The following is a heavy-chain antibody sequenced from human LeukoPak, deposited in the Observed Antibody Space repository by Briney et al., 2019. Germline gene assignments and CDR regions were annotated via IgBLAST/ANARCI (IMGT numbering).Heavy chain of an antibody. Sequence: GGSLRLSCAASGFTFSSYAMHWVRQAPGKGLEWVAVISYDGSNKYYADSVKGRFTISRDNAKNSLYLQMNSLRAEDTAVYYCARGLTFWGQGTLVTVSS. V-gene: IGHV3-30-3*01. J-gene: IGHJ4*02. D-gene: IGHD3-16*01. CDR1: GFTFSSYA. CDR2: ISYDGSNK. CDR3: ARGLTF.